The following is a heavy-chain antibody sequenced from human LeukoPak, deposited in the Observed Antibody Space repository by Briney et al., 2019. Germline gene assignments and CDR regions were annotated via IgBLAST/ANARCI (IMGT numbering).Heavy chain of an antibody. J-gene: IGHJ4*02. CDR3: ARAYDSSGYYYYYYFDF. CDR1: GGSISSGSYY. V-gene: IGHV4-31*01. CDR2: IHRSGST. Sequence: SETLSLTCTVSGGSISSGSYYWSWFRQRPGEGLEWIAYIHRSGSTYYNPSLKSPTIISIDTSKSQFSLKVTSVTAADTAVYYCARAYDSSGYYYYYYFDFWGQGTLVTVSS. D-gene: IGHD3-22*01.